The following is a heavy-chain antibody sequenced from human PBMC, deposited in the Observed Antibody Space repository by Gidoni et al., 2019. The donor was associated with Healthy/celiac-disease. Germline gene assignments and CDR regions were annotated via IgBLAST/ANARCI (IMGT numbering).Heavy chain of an antibody. V-gene: IGHV4-34*01. D-gene: IGHD1-26*01. CDR1: GGSFSGYY. Sequence: QVQLQQWGAGLLKPSETLYLTCAVYGGSFSGYYWSWIRQPPGKGLEWIGEINHSGSTNYNPSLKSRVTISVDTSKNQFSLKLSSVTAADTAVYYCARGVLSGSYAYWFDPWGQGTLVTVSS. CDR2: INHSGST. J-gene: IGHJ5*02. CDR3: ARGVLSGSYAYWFDP.